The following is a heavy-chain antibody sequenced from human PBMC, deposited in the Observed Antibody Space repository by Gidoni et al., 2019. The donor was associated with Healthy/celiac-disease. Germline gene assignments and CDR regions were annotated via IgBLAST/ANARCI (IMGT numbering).Heavy chain of an antibody. D-gene: IGHD5-18*01. Sequence: QLQLQESGPGLVKPSETLSLTCTVSGGSIRSSSYYWGWIRQPPGKGLEWIGSIYYSGSTYYNPSLKSRVTISVDTSKNQFSLKLSSVTAADTAVYYCARIYVGYSYEYYFDYWGQGTLVTVSS. CDR3: ARIYVGYSYEYYFDY. CDR2: IYYSGST. J-gene: IGHJ4*02. V-gene: IGHV4-39*01. CDR1: GGSIRSSSYY.